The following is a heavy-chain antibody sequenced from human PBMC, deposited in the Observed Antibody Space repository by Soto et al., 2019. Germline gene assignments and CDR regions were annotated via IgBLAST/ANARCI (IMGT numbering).Heavy chain of an antibody. Sequence: SQTLSLTCAISGDSVSSNSAAWNWIRQSPSRGLEWLGRTYYRSKWYNDYAVSVKSRITINPDTSKNQFSLQLNSVTPEDTAVYYCARGGDITFGGVIVRPFDYWGQGTLVTVSS. J-gene: IGHJ4*02. CDR3: ARGGDITFGGVIVRPFDY. CDR2: TYYRSKWYN. D-gene: IGHD3-16*02. V-gene: IGHV6-1*01. CDR1: GDSVSSNSAA.